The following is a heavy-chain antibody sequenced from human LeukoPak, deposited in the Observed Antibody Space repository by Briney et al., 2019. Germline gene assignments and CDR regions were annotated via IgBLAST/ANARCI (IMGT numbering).Heavy chain of an antibody. CDR3: GRGKLPGTVTD. CDR1: GFSFSNYW. V-gene: IGHV3-74*01. CDR2: MNSDGTSR. J-gene: IGHJ4*02. D-gene: IGHD4-17*01. Sequence: SGGSLRLSCAASGFSFSNYWMHWVRQVPGKGLVWVSGMNSDGTSRNYADAVKGRFTISRDNAKNTLYLQMNSLRVDDTAVYYCGRGKLPGTVTDWGQGTPVTVSS.